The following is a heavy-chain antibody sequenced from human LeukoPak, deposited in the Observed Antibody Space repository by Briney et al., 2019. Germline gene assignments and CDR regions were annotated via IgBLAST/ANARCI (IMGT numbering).Heavy chain of an antibody. CDR1: GGSISSYY. Sequence: PSETLSLTCTVSGGSISSYYWSWIRQPPGKGLEWMGYIYYSGSTNYNTSLKSRVTISVDTSKNQFSLKLSSVTAADTAVYYCARRSTAMATSHAFDIWGQGTMVTVSS. J-gene: IGHJ3*02. V-gene: IGHV4-59*08. CDR3: ARRSTAMATSHAFDI. D-gene: IGHD5-18*01. CDR2: IYYSGST.